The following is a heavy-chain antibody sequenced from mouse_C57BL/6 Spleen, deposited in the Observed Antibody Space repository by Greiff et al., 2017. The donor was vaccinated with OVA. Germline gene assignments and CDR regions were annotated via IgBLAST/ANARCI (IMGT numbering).Heavy chain of an antibody. Sequence: QVQLKESGAELVRPGTSVKVSCKASGYAFTNYLIEWVKQRPGQGLEWIGVINPGSGGTTYNEKFKGKATLTADKSSSTAYMQLSSLTSEDSAVYFCARGRVYYAMDYWGQGTSVTVSS. J-gene: IGHJ4*01. CDR1: GYAFTNYL. V-gene: IGHV1-54*01. CDR3: ARGRVYYAMDY. CDR2: INPGSGGT.